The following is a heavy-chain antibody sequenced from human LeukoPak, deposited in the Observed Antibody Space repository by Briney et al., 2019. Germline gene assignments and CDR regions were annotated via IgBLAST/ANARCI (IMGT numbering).Heavy chain of an antibody. CDR3: ASNGYCSSTSCPTAYYYYGMDV. CDR1: GGTFSSYA. Sequence: SAKVSCKASGGTFSSYAISWVRQAPGQGLEWMGGIIPIFGTANYAQKFQGRVTITADESTSTAYMELSSLRSEDTAVYYCASNGYCSSTSCPTAYYYYGMDVWGQGTTVTVSS. V-gene: IGHV1-69*13. J-gene: IGHJ6*02. D-gene: IGHD2-2*01. CDR2: IIPIFGTA.